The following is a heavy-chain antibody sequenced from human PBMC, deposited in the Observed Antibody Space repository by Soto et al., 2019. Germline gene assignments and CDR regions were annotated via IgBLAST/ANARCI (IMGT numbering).Heavy chain of an antibody. CDR2: IIPILGIA. Sequence: QVQLVQSGAEVKKPGSSVKVSCKASGGTFSSYTISWVRQAPGQGLEWMGRIIPILGIANYAQKFQGRVTITADKSTSTAYTELSSLRSEDTAVYYCARVEYGGYDYNDYWGQGTLVTVSS. CDR1: GGTFSSYT. J-gene: IGHJ4*02. CDR3: ARVEYGGYDYNDY. V-gene: IGHV1-69*02. D-gene: IGHD5-12*01.